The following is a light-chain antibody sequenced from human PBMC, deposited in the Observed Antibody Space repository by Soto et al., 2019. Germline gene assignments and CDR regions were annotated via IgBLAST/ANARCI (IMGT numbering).Light chain of an antibody. CDR2: AAS. CDR3: QKYNSAART. V-gene: IGKV1-27*01. Sequence: DIQMTQSPSSLSASVGDRVTITCRASQGISNYLAWYQQKPGKVPKLLIYAASTLQSGVPYRFSGSGSETDFTLTISSPEHDDVANYCCQKYNSAARTFGQGTKVDIK. CDR1: QGISNY. J-gene: IGKJ1*01.